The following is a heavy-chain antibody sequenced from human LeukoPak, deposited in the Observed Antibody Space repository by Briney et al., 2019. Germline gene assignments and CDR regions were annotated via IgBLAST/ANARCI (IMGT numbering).Heavy chain of an antibody. CDR2: ISHSGST. D-gene: IGHD3-10*01. V-gene: IGHV4-34*01. J-gene: IGHJ4*02. Sequence: SETLSLTCAVYGGSFSGYYWSWIRQPPGKWLEWIGEISHSGSTNYNPSLKSRVTISVDTSKNQFSLKLSSVTAADTAVYYCARLRIRATPRRFSLDYWGQGTLVTVSP. CDR3: ARLRIRATPRRFSLDY. CDR1: GGSFSGYY.